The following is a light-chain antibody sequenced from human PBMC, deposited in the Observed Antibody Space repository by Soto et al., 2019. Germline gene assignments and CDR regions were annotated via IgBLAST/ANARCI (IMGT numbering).Light chain of an antibody. Sequence: QSVLTQPPSASGSPGQSVTISCTGSSSDVGGYDYVSWYHQYPGKAPKVIIYEVNKRSSGVPDRFSGSKSGNTASLTVSGLQAEDEADYYCSSYAGSNSYVFGSGTKVTVL. CDR2: EVN. CDR1: SSDVGGYDY. CDR3: SSYAGSNSYV. V-gene: IGLV2-8*01. J-gene: IGLJ1*01.